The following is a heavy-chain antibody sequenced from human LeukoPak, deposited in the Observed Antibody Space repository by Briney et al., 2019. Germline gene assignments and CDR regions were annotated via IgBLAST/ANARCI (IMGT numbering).Heavy chain of an antibody. D-gene: IGHD3-16*01. J-gene: IGHJ4*02. CDR1: GFTFSSYW. V-gene: IGHV3-7*01. CDR2: IKQDGSEK. CDR3: ARPGRGTAY. Sequence: PGGSLRLSCAASGFTFSSYWMSWVRQAPGKGLEWLANIKQDGSEKYYVDSVKDRFTISRDNAKYSLYLQMNSLRVEDTGVYYCARPGRGTAYWGQGTLVTVSS.